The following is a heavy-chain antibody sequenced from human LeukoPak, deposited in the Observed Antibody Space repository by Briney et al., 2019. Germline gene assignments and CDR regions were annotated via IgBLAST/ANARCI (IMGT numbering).Heavy chain of an antibody. CDR3: ARDFGTVTTSEVSLVFDY. D-gene: IGHD4-17*01. CDR2: ISYDGSNK. V-gene: IGHV3-30-3*01. J-gene: IGHJ4*02. Sequence: PGGSLRLSCAASGFTFSSYAMHWVRQAPGKGLEWVAVISYDGSNKYYADSVKGRFTISRDNSKNTLYLQMNSLRAEDTAVYYCARDFGTVTTSEVSLVFDYWGQGTLVTVSS. CDR1: GFTFSSYA.